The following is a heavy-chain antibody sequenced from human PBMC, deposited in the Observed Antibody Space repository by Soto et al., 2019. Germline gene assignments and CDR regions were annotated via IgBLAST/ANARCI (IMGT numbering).Heavy chain of an antibody. Sequence: PSETLSLTCTVSGGSINNYYWSWIRQFPGKGLEWIGYMYKSGTTNYNPSLESRVTISVDTSKTQFSLKVSSVTAADTAVYYCASGRWLQLPTLWGRGTMVTVS. J-gene: IGHJ3*01. V-gene: IGHV4-59*08. CDR2: MYKSGTT. D-gene: IGHD5-12*01. CDR3: ASGRWLQLPTL. CDR1: GGSINNYY.